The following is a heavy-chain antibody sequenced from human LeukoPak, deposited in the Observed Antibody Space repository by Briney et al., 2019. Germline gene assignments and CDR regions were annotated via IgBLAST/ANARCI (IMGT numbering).Heavy chain of an antibody. CDR1: GFTFTNYA. CDR3: ANARLSTGWAYNDY. CDR2: IVGGGGTT. D-gene: IGHD6-19*01. J-gene: IGHJ4*02. V-gene: IGHV3-23*01. Sequence: GGSLRLSCAASGFTFTNYAMSWVRQAPGKGLEWVSAIVGGGGTTFYADSVKGRFTISRDNAKNTVSLQMNFLRAEDTAVYYCANARLSTGWAYNDYWGQGTLVTVSS.